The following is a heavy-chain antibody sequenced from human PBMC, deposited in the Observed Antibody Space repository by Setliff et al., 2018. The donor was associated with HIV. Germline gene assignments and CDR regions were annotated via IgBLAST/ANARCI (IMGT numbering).Heavy chain of an antibody. V-gene: IGHV4-59*01. CDR2: IYTSGST. J-gene: IGHJ3*02. CDR1: IDSISSYY. CDR3: ARGEEDDTFDI. Sequence: SETLSLTCTVSIDSISSYYWSWIRQPPGKGLEWIGYIYTSGSTKYNPSLKSRVTISLDTSKNQFSLNLGSVTAADTAVYYCARGEEDDTFDIWGHGTMVTVSS.